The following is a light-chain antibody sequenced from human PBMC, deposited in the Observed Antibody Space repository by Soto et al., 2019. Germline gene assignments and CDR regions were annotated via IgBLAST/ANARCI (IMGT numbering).Light chain of an antibody. CDR1: SSNIGAGYD. Sequence: HSVLTQPPSVSGAPGQRVTISGTGSSSNIGAGYDVHGYQQLPGTAPKLLIYGNSNRPSGVPDRFSGSKSGTSASLAITGLQAEDEADYYCQSYDSSLSVLFGGGTQLAVL. J-gene: IGLJ2*01. V-gene: IGLV1-40*01. CDR2: GNS. CDR3: QSYDSSLSVL.